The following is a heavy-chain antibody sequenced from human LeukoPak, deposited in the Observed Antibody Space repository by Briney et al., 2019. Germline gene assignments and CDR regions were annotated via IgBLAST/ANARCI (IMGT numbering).Heavy chain of an antibody. Sequence: SETLSLTCAVYGGSFSGCYWSWIRQPPGKGLEWIGEINHSGSTNYNPSLKSRVTISVDTSKNQFSLKLSSVTAADTAVYYCARSITIFGVVRRTNWFDPWGQGTLVTVSS. V-gene: IGHV4-34*01. D-gene: IGHD3-3*01. CDR1: GGSFSGCY. CDR3: ARSITIFGVVRRTNWFDP. J-gene: IGHJ5*02. CDR2: INHSGST.